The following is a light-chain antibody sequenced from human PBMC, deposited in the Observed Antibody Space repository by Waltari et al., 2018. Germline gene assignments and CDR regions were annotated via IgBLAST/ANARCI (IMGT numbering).Light chain of an antibody. V-gene: IGKV4-1*01. CDR3: QQYYSLPLT. J-gene: IGKJ4*01. CDR1: QTVLSSSNNKNY. CDR2: WAS. Sequence: XVMTQSPDSLAVSLGERATINCKSRQTVLSSSNNKNYLTWYQQKPGQPPKLLVYWASTRESGVPDRFSGSGSGTDFTLTISSLQAEDVAVYFCQQYYSLPLTFGGGTKVEIK.